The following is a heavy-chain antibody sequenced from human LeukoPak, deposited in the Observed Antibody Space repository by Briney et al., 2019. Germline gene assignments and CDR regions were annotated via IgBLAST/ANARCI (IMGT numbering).Heavy chain of an antibody. CDR3: ATEGERGNPASFDI. Sequence: GGSLRLPVAAFGFTVSPTGTGGVRQAPGKGLEWVSVIYSGGSTYYADSVKGRFTISRDNSKNTLYLQMNSLRAEDTALYYCATEGERGNPASFDIWGQGTMVTVSS. J-gene: IGHJ3*02. D-gene: IGHD1-1*01. CDR1: GFTVSPTG. CDR2: IYSGGST. V-gene: IGHV3-66*01.